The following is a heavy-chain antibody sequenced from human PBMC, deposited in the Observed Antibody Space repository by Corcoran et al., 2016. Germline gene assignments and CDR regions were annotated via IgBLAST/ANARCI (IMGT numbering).Heavy chain of an antibody. CDR2: IYYSGRT. V-gene: IGHV4-31*03. J-gene: IGHJ6*02. CDR3: ARDRFGRCGNGMDV. D-gene: IGHD3-10*01. Sequence: QVQLQESGPGLVKPSQTLSLTCTVSGGSISSGGYYWSWIRQHPGKGLEWIGYIYYSGRTYYNPSLKIRVTISVDTSKKQFSLKLSSVTAGDTAVYYCARDRFGRCGNGMDVWGQGTTVTVSS. CDR1: GGSISSGGYY.